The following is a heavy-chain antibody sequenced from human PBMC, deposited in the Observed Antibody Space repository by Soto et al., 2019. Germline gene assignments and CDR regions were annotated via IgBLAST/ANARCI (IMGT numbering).Heavy chain of an antibody. Sequence: EVLLLESGGGLVQPGGSLRLSCVASGFTFRSSAMAWVRQAPGKGLEWVSAMSGSGRSTYSADSVKGRFTISRDNSKTTLFLQMNSLRAEDTAVYYCAKFVVTSVFYCYYGFDVWGQGTTVTVSS. D-gene: IGHD2-21*01. V-gene: IGHV3-23*01. CDR2: MSGSGRST. CDR1: GFTFRSSA. J-gene: IGHJ6*02. CDR3: AKFVVTSVFYCYYGFDV.